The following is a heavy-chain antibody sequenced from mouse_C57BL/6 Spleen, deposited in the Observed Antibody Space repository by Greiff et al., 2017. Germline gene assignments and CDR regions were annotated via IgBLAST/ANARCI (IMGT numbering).Heavy chain of an antibody. CDR2: IYPGSGST. CDR1: GYTFTSYW. Sequence: VQLQQPGAELVKPGASVKMSCKASGYTFTSYWITWVKQRPGQGLEWIGDIYPGSGSTNYNEKFKSKATLTVDTSSSTAYMQLSSLTSEDSAVYYCARWLLRSNYFDYWGQGTTLTVSS. J-gene: IGHJ2*01. V-gene: IGHV1-55*01. D-gene: IGHD2-3*01. CDR3: ARWLLRSNYFDY.